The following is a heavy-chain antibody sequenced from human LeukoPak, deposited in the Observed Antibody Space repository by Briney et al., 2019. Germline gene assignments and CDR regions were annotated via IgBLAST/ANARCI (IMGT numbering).Heavy chain of an antibody. CDR1: GYTFTNYY. Sequence: ASVKVSCKASGYTFTNYYMDWVRQAPGQGLEWMGIINPSGGTTSYAQKFQGRVTMTRDTSTSTVYMELSSLRSEDTAVYYCARDFRGRGMDVWGQGTTVTVSS. V-gene: IGHV1-46*01. J-gene: IGHJ6*02. D-gene: IGHD3-10*01. CDR2: INPSGGTT. CDR3: ARDFRGRGMDV.